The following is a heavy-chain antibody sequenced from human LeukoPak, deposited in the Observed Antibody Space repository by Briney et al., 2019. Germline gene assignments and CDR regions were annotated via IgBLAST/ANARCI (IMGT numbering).Heavy chain of an antibody. J-gene: IGHJ4*02. V-gene: IGHV5-51*01. CDR3: ARHLLTRDSGFSF. CDR2: IYPGDSDT. D-gene: IGHD2-21*02. Sequence: GESLKISCKGSGYSFTSYWIGWVRQMPGKGLEWMGIIYPGDSDTRYSPSFQGQVTISADKSISTAYLQWSSLMASDTAMYYCARHLLTRDSGFSFWGQGTLVTVSS. CDR1: GYSFTSYW.